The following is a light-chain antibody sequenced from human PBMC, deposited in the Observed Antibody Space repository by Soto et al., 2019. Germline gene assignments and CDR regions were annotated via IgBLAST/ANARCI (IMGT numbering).Light chain of an antibody. CDR2: DVS. CDR1: SSDVGTYNF. Sequence: QSALTQPASVSGSPGQSITISCTGTSSDVGTYNFVSWYQQHPGKAPKLMIYDVSNGPSGVSNRFSGSKSGNTASLTISGLQAEDEADYYCNSYTTSSTFVLGTGTKVTVL. CDR3: NSYTTSSTFV. V-gene: IGLV2-14*01. J-gene: IGLJ1*01.